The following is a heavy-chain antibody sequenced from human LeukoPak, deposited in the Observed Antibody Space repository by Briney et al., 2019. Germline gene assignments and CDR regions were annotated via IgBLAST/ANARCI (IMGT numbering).Heavy chain of an antibody. J-gene: IGHJ5*02. CDR1: GYTFTCYY. V-gene: IGHV1-2*02. D-gene: IGHD2-2*02. Sequence: ASVKFSCKASGYTFTCYYMHWVRQAAGQGLEWMGWINPNSGGTNYAQKFQGRVTMTRDTSISTAYMELSRLRSDDTAVYYCARSGVVVVPASIPTNWFVTWGQGSLVTVSS. CDR2: INPNSGGT. CDR3: ARSGVVVVPASIPTNWFVT.